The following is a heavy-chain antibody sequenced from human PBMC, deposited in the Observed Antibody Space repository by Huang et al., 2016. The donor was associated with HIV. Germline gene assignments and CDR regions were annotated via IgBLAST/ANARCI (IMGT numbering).Heavy chain of an antibody. J-gene: IGHJ3*02. D-gene: IGHD3-22*01. CDR2: ISDSGST. CDR1: GGSFSGHY. V-gene: IGHV4-34*02. CDR3: ARMFKYDSGGYWGNDAFDI. Sequence: QVQLQQWGAELLKPSETLSLTCAVSGGSFSGHYWTWLRQPPGRGLEWIGEISDSGSTNYNPSLKSRVTISGDTSQSQFSLKLNSVTAADTAIYYCARMFKYDSGGYWGNDAFDIWGQGTMVTVSS.